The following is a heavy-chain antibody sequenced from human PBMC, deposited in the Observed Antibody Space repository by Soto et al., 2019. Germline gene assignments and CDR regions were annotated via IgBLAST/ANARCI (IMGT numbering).Heavy chain of an antibody. CDR2: IHYSGST. V-gene: IGHV4-31*03. J-gene: IGHJ5*02. CDR3: ARSVFP. Sequence: QVQLQESGPGLVKPSQTLSLTCTVSGGSISRGGYYWTWIRQHPGKGLEWIGYIHYSGSTYYNPSLKSRLTISLDTSKNQCSLKLSSVTAADTAVYYCARSVFPWGQGTLVTVSS. CDR1: GGSISRGGYY.